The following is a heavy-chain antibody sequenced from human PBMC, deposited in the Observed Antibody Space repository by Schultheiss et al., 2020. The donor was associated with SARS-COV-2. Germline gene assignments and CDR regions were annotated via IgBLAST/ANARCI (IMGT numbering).Heavy chain of an antibody. V-gene: IGHV3-23*01. CDR3: AKDSWSYYFDY. CDR1: GFTFSSYA. Sequence: GESLKISCAASGFTFSSYAMSWVRQAPGKGLEWVSAISGSGGSTYYADSVKGRFTISRDNSKNTLYLQMNSLRAEDTAVYYCAKDSWSYYFDYWGQGTLVTVSS. CDR2: ISGSGGST. J-gene: IGHJ4*02. D-gene: IGHD1-26*01.